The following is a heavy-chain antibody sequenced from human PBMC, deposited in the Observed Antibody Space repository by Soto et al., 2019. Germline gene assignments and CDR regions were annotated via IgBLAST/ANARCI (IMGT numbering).Heavy chain of an antibody. D-gene: IGHD6-13*01. CDR2: IVNAGTDS. J-gene: IGHJ6*04. CDR1: GFTLSGRS. V-gene: IGHV3-74*01. CDR3: ARSWCGPDV. Sequence: EVQLVESGGGLVQPGGSLRLSCAASGFTLSGRSMHWVRQAPGKGLVWVSGIVNAGTDSTYADSVKGRFTTSRDNAKNMLYLQMNSLRVEDTAVYYCARSWCGPDVWGKGTTVTVSS.